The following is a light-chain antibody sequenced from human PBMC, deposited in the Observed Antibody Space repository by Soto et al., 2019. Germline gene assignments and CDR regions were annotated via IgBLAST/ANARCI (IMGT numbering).Light chain of an antibody. CDR3: LQDYNYPWT. V-gene: IGKV1-6*01. CDR2: AAS. Sequence: AIQMSQSPSSLSASVGDRVTITCRASQGIRNDLGWYQQKPGKAPKLLIYAASSLQSGGPSRFSGSGSGTDFTLTISSLQPEDFATYYCLQDYNYPWTFGQGTKVEIK. CDR1: QGIRND. J-gene: IGKJ1*01.